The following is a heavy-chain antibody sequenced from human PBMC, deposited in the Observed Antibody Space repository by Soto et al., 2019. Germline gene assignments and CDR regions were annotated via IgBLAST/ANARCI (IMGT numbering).Heavy chain of an antibody. CDR1: GFTFSSYA. D-gene: IGHD3-3*01. CDR2: ISYDGSNK. V-gene: IGHV3-30-3*01. J-gene: IGHJ3*02. CDR3: ARDRAIFGVASDAFDI. Sequence: GGSLRLSCAASGFTFSSYAMHWVRQAPGKGLEWVAVISYDGSNKYYADSVKGRFTISRDNSKNTLYLQMNSLRAEDTAVYYCARDRAIFGVASDAFDIWGQGTMVTVSS.